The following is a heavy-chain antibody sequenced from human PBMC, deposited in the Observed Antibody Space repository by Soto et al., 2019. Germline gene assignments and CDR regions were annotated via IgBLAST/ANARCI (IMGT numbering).Heavy chain of an antibody. CDR1: NGSLSGYS. D-gene: IGHD2-15*01. Sequence: SETLSLTCSVYNGSLSGYSWNWIRQPPGKGLEWIGEINHYGTINYNPSLRSRVTMSVDRSRNQFSLKLRSVTAADTAVYYCATGGACREYHLVGFDYWGQGALVTVSS. V-gene: IGHV4-34*01. CDR2: INHYGTI. CDR3: ATGGACREYHLVGFDY. J-gene: IGHJ4*02.